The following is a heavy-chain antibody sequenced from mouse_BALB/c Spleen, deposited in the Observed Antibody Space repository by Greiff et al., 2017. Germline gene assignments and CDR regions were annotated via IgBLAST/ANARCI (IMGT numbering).Heavy chain of an antibody. D-gene: IGHD1-1*01. Sequence: EVMLVESGPSLVKPSQTLSLTCSVTGDSITSGYWNWIRKFPGNKLEYMGYISYSGSTYYNPSLKSRISITRDTSKNQYYLQLNSVTTEDTATYYCARWDYGSSYAMDYWGQGTSVTVSS. CDR1: GDSITSGY. CDR2: ISYSGST. CDR3: ARWDYGSSYAMDY. J-gene: IGHJ4*01. V-gene: IGHV3-8*02.